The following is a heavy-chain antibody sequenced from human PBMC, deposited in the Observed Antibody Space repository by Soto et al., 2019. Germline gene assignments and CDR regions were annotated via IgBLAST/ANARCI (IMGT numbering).Heavy chain of an antibody. J-gene: IGHJ4*02. CDR3: ARSIVVVTALDY. D-gene: IGHD2-21*02. Sequence: QVQLVQSGAEEKKPGASEKVSCKASGDTFTSYAMHWVRQAPGQRLEWMGWINAGNGNTKYSQKFQGRVTITRDTSASTAYMELSSLRSEDTAVYYCARSIVVVTALDYWGQGTLVTVSS. CDR2: INAGNGNT. V-gene: IGHV1-3*05. CDR1: GDTFTSYA.